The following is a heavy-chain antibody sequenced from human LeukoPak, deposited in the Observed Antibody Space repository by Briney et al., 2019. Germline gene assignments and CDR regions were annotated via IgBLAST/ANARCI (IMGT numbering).Heavy chain of an antibody. CDR3: ARALPYYYYYMDV. Sequence: KPSETLSLTCAVYGGSFSGYYWSWIRQPPGKRLEWIGEINHSGSTNYNPSLKSRVTISVDTSKNQFSLKLSSVTAADTAVYYCARALPYYYYYMDVWGKGTTVTVSS. V-gene: IGHV4-34*01. CDR2: INHSGST. CDR1: GGSFSGYY. J-gene: IGHJ6*03.